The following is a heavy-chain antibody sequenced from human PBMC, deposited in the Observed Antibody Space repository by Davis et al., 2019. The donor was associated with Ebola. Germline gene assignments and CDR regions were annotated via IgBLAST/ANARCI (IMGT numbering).Heavy chain of an antibody. V-gene: IGHV4-59*11. CDR3: ARVAEGGGYSYGFFDY. Sequence: PSETLSLTCTVSGGSISSHYWSWIRQPPGKGLEWIGYIYYSGSTNYNPSLKSRVTISVDTSKNQFSLKLSSVTAADTAVYYCARVAEGGGYSYGFFDYWGQGTLVTVSS. CDR1: GGSISSHY. J-gene: IGHJ4*02. CDR2: IYYSGST. D-gene: IGHD5-18*01.